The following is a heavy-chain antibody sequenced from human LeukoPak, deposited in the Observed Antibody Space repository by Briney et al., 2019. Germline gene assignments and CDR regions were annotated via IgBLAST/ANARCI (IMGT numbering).Heavy chain of an antibody. CDR1: GFTFSSYW. CDR2: ISSSSSYI. CDR3: ARGRLAARPGWFDP. V-gene: IGHV3-21*01. J-gene: IGHJ5*02. Sequence: PGGSLRLSCAASGFTFSSYWMHWVRQAPGKGLEWVSSISSSSSYIYYADSVKGRFTISRDNAKNSLYLQMNSLRAEDTAVYYCARGRLAARPGWFDPWGQGTLVTVSS. D-gene: IGHD6-6*01.